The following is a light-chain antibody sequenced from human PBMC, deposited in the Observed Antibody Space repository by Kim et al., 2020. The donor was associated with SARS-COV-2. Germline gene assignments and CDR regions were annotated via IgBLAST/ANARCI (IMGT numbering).Light chain of an antibody. Sequence: GQSITISCTGTNRDVGGYNFVSWYQQHPGKVPKLILYDVINRPSGISPRFSGSKSGNTASLTISGLQADDEADYYCSSYTSSNTLVFGTGTKVTVL. V-gene: IGLV2-14*03. CDR3: SSYTSSNTLV. CDR2: DVI. CDR1: NRDVGGYNF. J-gene: IGLJ1*01.